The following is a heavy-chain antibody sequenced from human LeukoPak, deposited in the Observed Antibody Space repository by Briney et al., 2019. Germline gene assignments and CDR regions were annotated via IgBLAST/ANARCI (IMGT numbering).Heavy chain of an antibody. Sequence: SETLSLTCAVYGGSFSGYYWSWIRQPPGKGLEWIGYIYYSGSTNYNPSLKSRVIVSVDTSKNQFSLKLSSVTAADTAVYYCARDEVTIVGATSYFDYWGQGTLVTVSS. CDR3: ARDEVTIVGATSYFDY. J-gene: IGHJ4*02. CDR1: GGSFSGYY. V-gene: IGHV4-59*01. D-gene: IGHD1-26*01. CDR2: IYYSGST.